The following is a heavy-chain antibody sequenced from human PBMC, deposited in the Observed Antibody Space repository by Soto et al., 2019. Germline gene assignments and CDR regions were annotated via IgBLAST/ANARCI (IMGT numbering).Heavy chain of an antibody. CDR1: GYRFTKYW. CDR3: ARHYPAAGDIDFWSGYQYFLDY. D-gene: IGHD3-3*01. J-gene: IGHJ4*02. V-gene: IGHV5-51*01. CDR2: IYPGDSDT. Sequence: PGESLKISCKASGYRFTKYWIGWVRQMPGKGLEWMGIIYPGDSDTRYSPSFRGQVTISADKSISTAYLQWSSLKASDTAMYFCARHYPAAGDIDFWSGYQYFLDYCGQGTLVTSPQ.